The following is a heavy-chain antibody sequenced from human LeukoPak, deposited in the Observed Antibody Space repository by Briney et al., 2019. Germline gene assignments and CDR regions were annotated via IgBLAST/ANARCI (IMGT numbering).Heavy chain of an antibody. CDR2: IYYSGTT. Sequence: PSETLSLTCTVSGGSISTYYWNWIRQPPGKGLEWIGYIYYSGTTNYNPSLKSRVTISVDTSKNQFSLKLSSVTAADTAVYYCAGPSGRYYYYYMDVWGKGTTVTVSS. V-gene: IGHV4-59*01. CDR1: GGSISTYY. CDR3: AGPSGRYYYYYMDV. J-gene: IGHJ6*03.